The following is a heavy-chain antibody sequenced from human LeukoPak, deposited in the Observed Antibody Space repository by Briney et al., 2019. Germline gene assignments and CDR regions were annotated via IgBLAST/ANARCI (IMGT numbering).Heavy chain of an antibody. V-gene: IGHV3-23*01. Sequence: GGSLRLSCAASGFTFSSYAMSWVRQAPGKGLEWVSAISGSGGSTYYADSVKGRFTISRDNSKNTLYLQMNSLRAEDTAVYYCAKDHGYSSGWYLDYWGQGTLVTVSS. J-gene: IGHJ4*02. CDR2: ISGSGGST. D-gene: IGHD6-19*01. CDR1: GFTFSSYA. CDR3: AKDHGYSSGWYLDY.